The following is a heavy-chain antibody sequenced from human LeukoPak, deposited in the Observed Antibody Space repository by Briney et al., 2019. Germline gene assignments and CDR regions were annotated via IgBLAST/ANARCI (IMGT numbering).Heavy chain of an antibody. J-gene: IGHJ4*02. D-gene: IGHD2-21*02. CDR2: IYYSGST. CDR1: GGSISSYY. CDR3: ASGSVVTATQYYFDY. V-gene: IGHV4-59*01. Sequence: SETLSLTCTVSGGSISSYYWSWIRQPPGKGLEWMGYIYYSGSTNYNPSLKSRVTISVDTSKNQFSLKLSSVTAADTAVYYCASGSVVTATQYYFDYWGQGTLVTVSS.